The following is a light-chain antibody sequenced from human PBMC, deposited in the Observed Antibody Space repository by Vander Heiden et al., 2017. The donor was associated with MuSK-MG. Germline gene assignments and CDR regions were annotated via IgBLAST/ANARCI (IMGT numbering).Light chain of an antibody. CDR3: PQPKSYPLLT. Sequence: DIQLTQSPSFLSASVGDRVTITCRASQGISSYLAWYQQKPGKAPKLLIYAASTLQSGVPSRFSGSGFGTEFTLTIGSLQPEDLPPYYCPQPKSYPLLTFGHGTKVDIK. J-gene: IGKJ3*01. CDR2: AAS. CDR1: QGISSY. V-gene: IGKV1-9*01.